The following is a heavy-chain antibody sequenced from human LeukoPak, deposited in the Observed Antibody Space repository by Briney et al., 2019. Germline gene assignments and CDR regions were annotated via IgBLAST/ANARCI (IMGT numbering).Heavy chain of an antibody. CDR2: IIPIFGSA. CDR3: ASYSSGWAGRDYYYYYMDV. Sequence: SVKVSCKASGGTFSSYAISWVRQAPGQGLEWMGRIIPIFGSANYAQKFQGRVTITTDESTSTAYMELSSLRSEDTAVYYCASYSSGWAGRDYYYYYMDVWGKGTTVTVSS. V-gene: IGHV1-69*05. D-gene: IGHD6-19*01. CDR1: GGTFSSYA. J-gene: IGHJ6*03.